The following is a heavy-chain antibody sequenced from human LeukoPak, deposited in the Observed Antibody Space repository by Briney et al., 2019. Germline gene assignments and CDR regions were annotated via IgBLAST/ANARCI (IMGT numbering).Heavy chain of an antibody. CDR2: IHPGDSDT. D-gene: IGHD5-24*01. CDR1: GYIFTTYW. V-gene: IGHV5-51*01. CDR3: ARPAKMATITAFDY. J-gene: IGHJ4*02. Sequence: GESLKISCKGSGYIFTTYWIGWVRQMPGKGLEWMGIIHPGDSDTSYSPSFQGQVTISADKSISTAYLQWSSLKASDTAMYYCARPAKMATITAFDYWGQGTLVTVSS.